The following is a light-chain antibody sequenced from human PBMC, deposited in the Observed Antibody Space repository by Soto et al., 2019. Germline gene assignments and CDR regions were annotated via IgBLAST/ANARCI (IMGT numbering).Light chain of an antibody. CDR2: AQS. Sequence: IVVTQSAATLSLSPGERATLSCRASQSIXSYFDWYEQKPGQAPRVLIXAQSSRATGIPARFIGSGSGKDFTLTLSSLESEDSAVYYCRQRSDWPSSTFGQGTRLEIK. J-gene: IGKJ5*01. CDR3: RQRSDWPSST. CDR1: QSIXSY. V-gene: IGKV3-11*01.